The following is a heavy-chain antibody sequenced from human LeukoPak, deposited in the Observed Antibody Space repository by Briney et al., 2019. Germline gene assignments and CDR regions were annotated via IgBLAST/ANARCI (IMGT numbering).Heavy chain of an antibody. D-gene: IGHD6-19*01. CDR2: IGSSGTTI. CDR3: ALLAVASDFDY. CDR1: GFTFSSYA. V-gene: IGHV3-48*03. J-gene: IGHJ4*02. Sequence: GGSLRLSCAASGFTFSSYAMSWVRQAPGKGLEWVSNIGSSGTTIYYADSVKGRFSISRDNAKSSLYLQMNSLRVEDTAVYYCALLAVASDFDYWGQGALVTVSS.